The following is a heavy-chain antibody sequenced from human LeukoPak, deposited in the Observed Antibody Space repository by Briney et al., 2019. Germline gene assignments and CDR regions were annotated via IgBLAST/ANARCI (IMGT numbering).Heavy chain of an antibody. D-gene: IGHD6-6*01. CDR2: IYYSGST. V-gene: IGHV4-59*12. CDR3: ARGGPYSSSSDY. J-gene: IGHJ4*02. Sequence: PSETLSLTCTVSGDSIINNYWTWIRQPPGRTLEWIGFIYYSGSTNYNPSLKSRVTISVDTSKNQFSLKLSSVTAADTAVYYCARGGPYSSSSDYWGQGTLVTVSS. CDR1: GDSIINNY.